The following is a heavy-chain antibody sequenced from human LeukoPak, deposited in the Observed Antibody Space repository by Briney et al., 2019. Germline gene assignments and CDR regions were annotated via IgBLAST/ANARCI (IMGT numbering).Heavy chain of an antibody. CDR2: IYYSGST. CDR3: ARSGRGLYYYDSSGYYAAVDY. J-gene: IGHJ4*02. D-gene: IGHD3-22*01. V-gene: IGHV4-59*01. CDR1: GGSISSYY. Sequence: SETLSLTCTVSGGSISSYYWSWIRQPPGKGLEWIGYIYYSGSTNYNPSLKSRVTISVDTSKNQFSPKLSSVTAADTAVYYCARSGRGLYYYDSSGYYAAVDYWGQGTLVTVSS.